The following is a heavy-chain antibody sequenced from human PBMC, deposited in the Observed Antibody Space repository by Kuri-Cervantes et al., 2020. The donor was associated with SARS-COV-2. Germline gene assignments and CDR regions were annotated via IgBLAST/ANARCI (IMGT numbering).Heavy chain of an antibody. CDR2: IRSKAYGGTT. D-gene: IGHD3-3*01. V-gene: IGHV3-49*04. CDR3: TRDNFWSGFFDY. CDR1: GGSFSGYY. Sequence: GGSLRLSCAVYGGSFSGYYWSWVRQAPGKGLEWVGFIRSKAYGGTTEYAASVKGRFTISRDDPKSIAYLQMNSLKTEDTAVYYCTRDNFWSGFFDYWGQGTLVTVSS. J-gene: IGHJ4*02.